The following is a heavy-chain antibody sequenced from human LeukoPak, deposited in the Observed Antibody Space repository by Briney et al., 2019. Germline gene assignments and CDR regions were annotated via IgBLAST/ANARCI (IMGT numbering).Heavy chain of an antibody. D-gene: IGHD4/OR15-4a*01. CDR2: IKSKLDGEAR. J-gene: IGHJ3*02. Sequence: GGSLRLSCAASGFTFSSYGMHWVRQAPGKGLEWVGRIKSKLDGEARDYAAPVKAGFTISRDNSKNTLYLQMNSLRAEDTAVYYCANLIGLEDYGVAFDIWGQGTMVTVSS. V-gene: IGHV3-15*01. CDR1: GFTFSSYG. CDR3: ANLIGLEDYGVAFDI.